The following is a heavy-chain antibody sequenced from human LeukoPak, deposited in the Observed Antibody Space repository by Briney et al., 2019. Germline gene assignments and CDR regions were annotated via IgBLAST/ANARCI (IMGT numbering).Heavy chain of an antibody. CDR2: ISAYNGNT. V-gene: IGHV1-18*01. CDR1: GYTFTSYG. J-gene: IGHJ3*02. CDR3: ARGEGVPRVAFDI. D-gene: IGHD2-8*01. Sequence: ASVKVSCKASGYTFTSYGISWVRQAPGQGLEWMGWISAYNGNTNYAQKFQGRVTMTRDTSTSIVYMELSSLRSEDTAVYYCARGEGVPRVAFDIWGQGTMVTVSS.